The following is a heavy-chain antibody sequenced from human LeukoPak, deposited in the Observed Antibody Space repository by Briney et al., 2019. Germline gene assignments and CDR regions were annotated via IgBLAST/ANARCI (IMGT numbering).Heavy chain of an antibody. J-gene: IGHJ6*03. Sequence: ASVKVSCKASGYTFTSYDINWVRQATGQGLEWMGWMNPNSGNTGYAQKFQGRVTMTRNTSISTAYMELSSLKSEDTAVYYCARGGSGSSWYGFYYYYMDVWGKGTTATVSS. CDR1: GYTFTSYD. CDR3: ARGGSGSSWYGFYYYYMDV. CDR2: MNPNSGNT. D-gene: IGHD6-13*01. V-gene: IGHV1-8*01.